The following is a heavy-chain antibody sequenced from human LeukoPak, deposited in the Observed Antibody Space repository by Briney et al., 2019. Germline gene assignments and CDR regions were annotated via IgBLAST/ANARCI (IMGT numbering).Heavy chain of an antibody. CDR3: ARDAGGVPDY. V-gene: IGHV1-2*02. D-gene: IGHD2-8*01. CDR1: GYTFTGYY. CDR2: ISPNSGAT. J-gene: IGHJ4*02. Sequence: ASVKVSFKTSGYTFTGYYMHWVRQAPGQGLEWMGWISPNSGATNYSQKFQGRVTMTRDTSISTAYMELSRLRSDDTAVYYCARDAGGVPDYWGQGTLVTVSS.